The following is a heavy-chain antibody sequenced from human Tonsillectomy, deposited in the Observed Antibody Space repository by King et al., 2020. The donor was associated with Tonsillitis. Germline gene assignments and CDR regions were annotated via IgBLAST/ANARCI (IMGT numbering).Heavy chain of an antibody. CDR3: AKDLHYYDGSAYYYGRVDY. CDR1: GFTFSSYG. Sequence: VQLVESGGGVVQPGRSLRLSCAASGFTFSSYGMHWVRQAPGKGLEWVAVISFDGSNENFADSVKGRFTISRDNSKNTLNLQMNSLRAEDTALYYCAKDLHYYDGSAYYYGRVDYWGQGTLVTVSS. V-gene: IGHV3-30*18. J-gene: IGHJ4*02. D-gene: IGHD3-22*01. CDR2: ISFDGSNE.